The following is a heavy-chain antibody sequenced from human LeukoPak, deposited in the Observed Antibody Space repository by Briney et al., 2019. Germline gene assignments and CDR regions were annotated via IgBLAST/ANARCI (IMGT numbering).Heavy chain of an antibody. J-gene: IGHJ4*02. V-gene: IGHV1-2*06. CDR3: AREGSCGGDCYSGVYDY. CDR2: INPNSGGT. Sequence: ASVKVSCKASGYTFTGYYMHWVRQAPGQGLEWMGRINPNSGGTNYAQKFQGRVTITADESTSTAYMELSSLRSEDTAVYYCAREGSCGGDCYSGVYDYWGQGTLVTVSS. CDR1: GYTFTGYY. D-gene: IGHD2-21*01.